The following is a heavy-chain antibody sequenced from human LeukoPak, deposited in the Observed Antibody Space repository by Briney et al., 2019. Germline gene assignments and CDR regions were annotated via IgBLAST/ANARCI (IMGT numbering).Heavy chain of an antibody. Sequence: GGSLRLSCAAAGFTFSTYAIHWVRQAPGKGLGWVAFISNNGRNKDYADSVKGRSTISRDNSKNTLYLQVNSLRPDDTALYYCTRDLTGHYSIDYWGQETLVTVPS. CDR3: TRDLTGHYSIDY. D-gene: IGHD3-22*01. CDR1: GFTFSTYA. CDR2: ISNNGRNK. V-gene: IGHV3-30*04. J-gene: IGHJ4*02.